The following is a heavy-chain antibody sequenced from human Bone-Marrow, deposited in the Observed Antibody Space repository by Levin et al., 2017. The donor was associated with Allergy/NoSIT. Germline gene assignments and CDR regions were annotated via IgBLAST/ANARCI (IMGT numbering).Heavy chain of an antibody. Sequence: GESLKISCAASGFTFSNAWMTWVRQPLGKGLEWVGRIKSKNDGGTAEYAAPVKGRFSISRDDSRNTLYLEMNNLKTDDTAVYYCVTTITIGAVVGFAPWGQGTLVTVSS. V-gene: IGHV3-15*01. CDR2: IKSKNDGGTA. D-gene: IGHD6-25*01. CDR3: VTTITIGAVVGFAP. CDR1: GFTFSNAW. J-gene: IGHJ5*02.